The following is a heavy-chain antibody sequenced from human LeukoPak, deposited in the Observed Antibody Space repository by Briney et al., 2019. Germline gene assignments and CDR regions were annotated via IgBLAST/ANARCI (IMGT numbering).Heavy chain of an antibody. CDR3: ARPLFCSSTSCPPAFDP. J-gene: IGHJ5*02. CDR2: ISAYNGNT. Sequence: ASVKVSCKASGYTFTSYGINWVRQAPRQGLEWMGWISAYNGNTNYAQKLQGRVTMTTDTSTSTAYMELRSLRSDVTAVYYCARPLFCSSTSCPPAFDPWGQGTLVTVSS. V-gene: IGHV1-18*01. D-gene: IGHD2-2*01. CDR1: GYTFTSYG.